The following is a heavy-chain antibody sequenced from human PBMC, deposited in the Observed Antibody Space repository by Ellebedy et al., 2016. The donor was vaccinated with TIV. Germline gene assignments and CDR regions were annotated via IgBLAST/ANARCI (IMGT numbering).Heavy chain of an antibody. CDR2: IYYSGST. V-gene: IGHV4-59*01. D-gene: IGHD6-13*01. J-gene: IGHJ4*02. CDR3: ARARSSSLNFDY. Sequence: MPSETLSLTCTVSGGSISSYYWSWIRQPPGKGLEWIGYIYYSGSTNYNPSLKSRVTISVDTSKNQFSLKLSSVTAADTAVYYCARARSSSLNFDYWGQGTLVTVSS. CDR1: GGSISSYY.